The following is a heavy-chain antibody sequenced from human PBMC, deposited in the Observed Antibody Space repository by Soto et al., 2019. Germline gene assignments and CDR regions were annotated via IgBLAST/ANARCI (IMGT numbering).Heavy chain of an antibody. CDR1: GYTFTSYA. J-gene: IGHJ6*03. CDR2: INAGNGNT. V-gene: IGHV1-3*01. CDR3: ARDPRDFHHLDYYMDV. Sequence: SVNDSCKASGYTFTSYAMHWVRQAPGQRLDWMGWINAGNGNTKDSQKFQGRVTITRDTSASTAYMELSSLRSEDMAVYYCARDPRDFHHLDYYMDVWGKGTTVTVSS. D-gene: IGHD3-3*01.